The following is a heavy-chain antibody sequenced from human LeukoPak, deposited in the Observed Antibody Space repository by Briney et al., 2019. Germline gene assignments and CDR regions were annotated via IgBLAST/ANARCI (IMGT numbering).Heavy chain of an antibody. Sequence: GGSLRLSCSASGFTFSSYAMHWVRQAPGKGLEYVSAISSNGGSTYYADSVKGRFTISRDNSENTLYLQMSSLRVEDTAVYYCVKGADSGDYDLDYWGQGTLVTVSS. CDR1: GFTFSSYA. CDR2: ISSNGGST. D-gene: IGHD4-17*01. CDR3: VKGADSGDYDLDY. J-gene: IGHJ4*02. V-gene: IGHV3-64D*09.